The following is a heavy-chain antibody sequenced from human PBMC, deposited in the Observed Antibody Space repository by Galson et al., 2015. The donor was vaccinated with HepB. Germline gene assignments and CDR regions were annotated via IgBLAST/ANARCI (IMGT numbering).Heavy chain of an antibody. CDR3: AKDRRIWRSSRSYSSGWSDY. D-gene: IGHD6-19*01. Sequence: SLRLSCAASGFTFSSYAMSWVRQAPGKGLEWVSAISGSGGSTYYADSVKGRFTISRDNSKNTLYLQMNSLRAEDTAVYYCAKDRRIWRSSRSYSSGWSDYWGQGTLVTVSS. CDR2: ISGSGGST. CDR1: GFTFSSYA. J-gene: IGHJ4*02. V-gene: IGHV3-23*01.